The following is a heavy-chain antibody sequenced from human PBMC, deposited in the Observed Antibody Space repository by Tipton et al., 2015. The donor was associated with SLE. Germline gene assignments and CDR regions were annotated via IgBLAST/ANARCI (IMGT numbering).Heavy chain of an antibody. CDR2: INHSGST. CDR3: ARRGITGTTGWFDP. J-gene: IGHJ5*02. CDR1: GGSFSGYY. Sequence: TLSLTCAVYGGSFSGYYWSWICQPPGKGLEWIGEINHSGSTNYNPSLKSRVTISVDTSKNQFSLKLSSVTAADTAVYYCARRGITGTTGWFDPWGQGTLVTVSS. D-gene: IGHD1-7*01. V-gene: IGHV4-34*01.